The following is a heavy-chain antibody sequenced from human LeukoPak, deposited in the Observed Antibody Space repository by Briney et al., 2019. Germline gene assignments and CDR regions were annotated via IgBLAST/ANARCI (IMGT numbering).Heavy chain of an antibody. J-gene: IGHJ4*02. CDR2: INPSGGST. V-gene: IGHV1-46*01. Sequence: ASVKVSCKASGYTFTSYYMHWVRQAPGQGLEWMGIINPSGGSTSYAQKFQGGVTMTRDMSTSTVYMELSSLRSEDTAVYYCAILGITGTTGPYWGQGTLVTVSS. CDR1: GYTFTSYY. D-gene: IGHD1-7*01. CDR3: AILGITGTTGPY.